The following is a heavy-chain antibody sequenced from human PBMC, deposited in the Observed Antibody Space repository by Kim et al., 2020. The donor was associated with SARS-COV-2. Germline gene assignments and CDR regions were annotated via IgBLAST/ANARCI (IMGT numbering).Heavy chain of an antibody. D-gene: IGHD2-2*01. CDR3: ARVGDIVVVPAAMGGAFDI. V-gene: IGHV3-21*01. CDR1: GFTFSSYS. CDR2: ISSSSSYI. J-gene: IGHJ3*02. Sequence: GGSLRLSCAASGFTFSSYSMNWVRQAPGKGLEWVSSISSSSSYIYYADSVKGRFTISRDNPKNSLYLQMNSLRAEDTAVYYCARVGDIVVVPAAMGGAFDIWGQGTMVTVSS.